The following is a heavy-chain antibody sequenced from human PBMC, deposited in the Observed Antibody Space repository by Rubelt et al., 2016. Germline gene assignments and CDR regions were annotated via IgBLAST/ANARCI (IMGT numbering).Heavy chain of an antibody. CDR3: ARVPSSICAFDI. D-gene: IGHD5/OR15-5a*01. CDR1: GGSISSYY. Sequence: QVRPQQWGAGLLKPSETLSLTCTVSGGSISSYYWSWIRQPPGKGLEWIGYIYYSGSTNYNPSLKSRVTISVDTSKNKFSLKLSPGTAADTAVYYCARVPSSICAFDIWGQGTMVTVSS. V-gene: IGHV4-59*12. CDR2: IYYSGST. J-gene: IGHJ3*02.